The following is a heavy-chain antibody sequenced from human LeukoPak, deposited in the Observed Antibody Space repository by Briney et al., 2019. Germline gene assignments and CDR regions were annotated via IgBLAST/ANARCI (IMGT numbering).Heavy chain of an antibody. J-gene: IGHJ4*02. CDR1: GYTFTGYY. D-gene: IGHD5-18*01. CDR2: INPNSGGT. Sequence: ASVKLSCEASGYTFTGYYMHWVRQAPGQGLEWMGWINPNSGGTNYAQKFQGRVTMTRDTSISTAYMELSRLRSDDTAVYYCASRIQLWLRSGGKIWGQGTLVTVSS. V-gene: IGHV1-2*02. CDR3: ASRIQLWLRSGGKI.